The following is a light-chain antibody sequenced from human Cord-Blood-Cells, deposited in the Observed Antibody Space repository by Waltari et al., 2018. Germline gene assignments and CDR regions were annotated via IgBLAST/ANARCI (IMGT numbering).Light chain of an antibody. CDR3: SSYTSSSTWV. J-gene: IGLJ3*02. CDR1: SSDVGGYNY. Sequence: QSALTQPASVSGSPGPSITISCTGTSSDVGGYNYVSWYQQHPGKAPKLMIYDVSKGRSGVSNRFSGSKAGNAATLAISGLQAEDEADYYCSSYTSSSTWVFGGGTKLTVL. V-gene: IGLV2-14*01. CDR2: DVS.